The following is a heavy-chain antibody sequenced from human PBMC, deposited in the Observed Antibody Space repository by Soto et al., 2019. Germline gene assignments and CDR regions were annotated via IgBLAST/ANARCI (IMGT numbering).Heavy chain of an antibody. J-gene: IGHJ4*02. D-gene: IGHD3-9*01. V-gene: IGHV4-30-4*01. CDR2: IFHTGST. Sequence: QVRLRESGPGLVKPSQTLSLSCSVSGGSMKSGDYYWSWIRQSPGKGLEWIGYIFHTGSTYYNPSLKTRTTISIDTSRKPCSLKLRSVTAADTAVYYCARAYYDVLTGFYVRYFDYWGQGTRVAVSS. CDR3: ARAYYDVLTGFYVRYFDY. CDR1: GGSMKSGDYY.